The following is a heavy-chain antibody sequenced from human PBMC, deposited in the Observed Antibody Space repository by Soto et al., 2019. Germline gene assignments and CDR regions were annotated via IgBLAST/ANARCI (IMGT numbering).Heavy chain of an antibody. CDR1: GYTFTSYD. V-gene: IGHV1-8*01. CDR3: ARGGCSSTSCSNYFDY. J-gene: IGHJ4*02. D-gene: IGHD2-2*01. CDR2: MNPNSGNT. Sequence: GASVKVSCKASGYTFTSYDINWVRQATGQGLEWMGWMNPNSGNTGYAQKFQGRVTMTRNTSISTAYMELSSLRSEDTAVYYCARGGCSSTSCSNYFDYWGQGTLVTVSS.